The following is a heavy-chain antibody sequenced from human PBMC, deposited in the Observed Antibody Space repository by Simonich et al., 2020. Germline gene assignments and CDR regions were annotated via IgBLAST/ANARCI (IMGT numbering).Heavy chain of an antibody. J-gene: IGHJ4*02. Sequence: EVQLVESGGGLIQPGGSLRLSCAASGFTVSSNYMSWVRQAPGKWLGWVSVIYSGGSTYYADSVKGRFTISRDNSKNTRYLQINSLRAEDTAVYYCARWTATGYYFDYWGQGTLVTVSS. CDR1: GFTVSSNY. D-gene: IGHD1-1*01. V-gene: IGHV3-53*01. CDR2: IYSGGST. CDR3: ARWTATGYYFDY.